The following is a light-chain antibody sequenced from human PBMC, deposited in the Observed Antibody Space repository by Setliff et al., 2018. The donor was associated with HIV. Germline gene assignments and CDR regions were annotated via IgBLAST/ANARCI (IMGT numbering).Light chain of an antibody. CDR2: DVN. Sequence: QSALTQPPSASGSPGQSVTISCTGTSSDVGGYNYVSRYQQHPGKAPKLMIYDVNKRPSGVPDRFSGSKSGNTASLTVSGLQADDEADYYCSSFAGSVYVFGTGTKV. J-gene: IGLJ1*01. V-gene: IGLV2-8*01. CDR1: SSDVGGYNY. CDR3: SSFAGSVYV.